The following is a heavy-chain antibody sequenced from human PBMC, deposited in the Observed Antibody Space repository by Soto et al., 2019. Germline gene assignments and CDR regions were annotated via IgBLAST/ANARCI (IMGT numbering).Heavy chain of an antibody. D-gene: IGHD6-13*01. CDR3: ARHRPKSIAAAGTWDLYYYYMDV. CDR2: IYYSGST. J-gene: IGHJ6*03. Sequence: SPTLSLTCTVSGGSISSSSYYWGWIRQPPGKGLEWIGSIYYSGSTYYNPSLKSRVTISVDTSKNQFSLKLSSVTAADTAVYYCARHRPKSIAAAGTWDLYYYYMDVWGKGTTVTVSS. V-gene: IGHV4-39*01. CDR1: GGSISSSSYY.